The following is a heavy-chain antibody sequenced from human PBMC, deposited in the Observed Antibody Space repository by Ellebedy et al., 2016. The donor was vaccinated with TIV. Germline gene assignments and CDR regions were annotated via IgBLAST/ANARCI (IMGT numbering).Heavy chain of an antibody. CDR3: ARSPPSCYVDS. V-gene: IGHV4-39*01. CDR2: IFYTGST. D-gene: IGHD2-2*01. Sequence: SETLSLXCTASGGSIYTSSHYWGWIRQPPGKGLEWIGAIFYTGSTYYNPSLRSRVTISIDTSRNQFSLRLSSATAADTAVYYCARSPPSCYVDSWGQGTLVTVSS. J-gene: IGHJ4*02. CDR1: GGSIYTSSHY.